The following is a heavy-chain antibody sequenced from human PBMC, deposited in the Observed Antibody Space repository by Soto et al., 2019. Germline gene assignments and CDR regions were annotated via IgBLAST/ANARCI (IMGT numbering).Heavy chain of an antibody. V-gene: IGHV4-61*01. CDR1: GGSVSSGSYY. Sequence: PSETLSLTCTVSGGSVSSGSYYWSWIRQPPGKGLEWIGYIYYSGSTNYNPSLKSRVTISVDTSKNQFSLKLSSATAADTAVYYCARDVRIMITFGGVDAFDIWGQGTMVT. D-gene: IGHD3-16*01. CDR3: ARDVRIMITFGGVDAFDI. J-gene: IGHJ3*02. CDR2: IYYSGST.